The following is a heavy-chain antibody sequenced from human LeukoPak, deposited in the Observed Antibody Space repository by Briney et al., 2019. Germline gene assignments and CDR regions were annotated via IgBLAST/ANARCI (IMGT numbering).Heavy chain of an antibody. J-gene: IGHJ4*02. V-gene: IGHV3-21*01. CDR1: GFTFSSYS. CDR2: ISSSSSYI. D-gene: IGHD1-26*01. Sequence: GGSLRLSCAASGFTFSSYSMNWVRQAPGKGLEWVSSISSSSSYIYYADSVKGRFTISRDNAKNSLYLQMNSLRAEDTAVYYCARDSSGSLWYFDYWGQGTLVTVSS. CDR3: ARDSSGSLWYFDY.